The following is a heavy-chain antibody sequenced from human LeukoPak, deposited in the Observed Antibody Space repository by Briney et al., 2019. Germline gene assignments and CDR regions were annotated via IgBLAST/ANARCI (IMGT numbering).Heavy chain of an antibody. CDR3: AKDRLGESYFLGS. J-gene: IGHJ5*02. V-gene: IGHV3-30*02. CDR2: IRYDGSDK. Sequence: GGSLRLSCAASGFTFSNYGMHCVRQAPGKGLEWVAYIRYDGSDKYYAESVKGRFTISRDNSKSTLYLQMNSLRPEYTAVYYYAKDRLGESYFLGSWGQGTVVTVSS. CDR1: GFTFSNYG. D-gene: IGHD1-26*01.